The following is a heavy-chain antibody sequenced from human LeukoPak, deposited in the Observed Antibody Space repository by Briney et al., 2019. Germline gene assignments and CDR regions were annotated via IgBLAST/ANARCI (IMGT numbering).Heavy chain of an antibody. D-gene: IGHD3-10*01. CDR1: GYTFTSYG. CDR3: ARSMVRGVIIGVDY. J-gene: IGHJ4*02. Sequence: ASVKVSCKASGYTFTSYGISWVRQAPGQGLEWMGWISAYNGNTNYAQKLQGRVTMTTDTSTSTAYMEVSSLRSEDTAVYYCARSMVRGVIIGVDYWGQGTLVTVSS. V-gene: IGHV1-18*01. CDR2: ISAYNGNT.